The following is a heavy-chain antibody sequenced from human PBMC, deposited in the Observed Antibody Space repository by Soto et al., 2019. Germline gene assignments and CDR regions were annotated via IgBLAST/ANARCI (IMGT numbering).Heavy chain of an antibody. CDR1: GFTVSSNY. Sequence: GGSLRLSCAASGFTVSSNYMSWVRQAPGKGLEWVSVIYSGGSTYYADSVKGRFTISRDNSKNTLYLQMNSLRAEDTAVYYCARDYSVARYGMDVWGQGTTVTVSS. D-gene: IGHD2-15*01. J-gene: IGHJ6*02. V-gene: IGHV3-53*01. CDR3: ARDYSVARYGMDV. CDR2: IYSGGST.